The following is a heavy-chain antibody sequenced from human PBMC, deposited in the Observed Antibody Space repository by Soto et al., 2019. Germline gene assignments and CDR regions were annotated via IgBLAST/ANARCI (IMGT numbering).Heavy chain of an antibody. V-gene: IGHV4-38-2*02. J-gene: IGHJ4*02. CDR1: GYSISSGYQ. Sequence: SETLSLTCDVSGYSISSGYQWGWIRQPPGKGLEWIGNIYHSGTTSYNPSLKSRATVSVDTSKNQISLNLTSVTAADTAIYYCARDFFGNHYFDYWGQGILVTVSS. CDR3: ARDFFGNHYFDY. CDR2: IYHSGTT. D-gene: IGHD3-10*01.